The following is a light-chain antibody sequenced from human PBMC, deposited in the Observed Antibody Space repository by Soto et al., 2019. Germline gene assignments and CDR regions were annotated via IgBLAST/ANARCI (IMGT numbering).Light chain of an antibody. V-gene: IGKV3-20*01. CDR2: GAS. Sequence: EIVLTQSLGTLSLSPGERATLSGRASQSVSSSYLAWYQQKPGQAPRLLIYGASSRATGIPDRFSGSGSETDFTLTINRLEPEDFAVYYCQLYGISPHVGQGTRLEIK. CDR1: QSVSSSY. J-gene: IGKJ5*01. CDR3: QLYGISPH.